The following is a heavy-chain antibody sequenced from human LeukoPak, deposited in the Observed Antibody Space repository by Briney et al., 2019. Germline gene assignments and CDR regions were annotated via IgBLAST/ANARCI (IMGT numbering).Heavy chain of an antibody. V-gene: IGHV1-69*13. CDR2: IIPIFGTA. CDR1: GGTFSSYA. Sequence: SVKVSCKASGGTFSSYAISWVRQAPGQGLEWMGGIIPIFGTANYAQKFQGRVAITADESTSTAYMELSSLRSEDTAVYYCASDLERDGYNMPETPWSQGTLVTVSS. D-gene: IGHD5-24*01. J-gene: IGHJ5*02. CDR3: ASDLERDGYNMPETP.